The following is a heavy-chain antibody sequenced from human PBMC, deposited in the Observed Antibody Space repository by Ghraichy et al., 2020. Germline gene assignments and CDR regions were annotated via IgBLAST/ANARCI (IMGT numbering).Heavy chain of an antibody. CDR1: GESFSAYF. CDR2: INHGRST. Sequence: SETLSLTCDVYGESFSAYFRSWFRRPPARGLEWIGEINHGRSTNYYPSLNRRVTISADTYTNQFSLRLRSVTAADTAVYYCATARYCAGGSCPRYFDSWGQGTLFTVPS. V-gene: IGHV4-34*01. D-gene: IGHD2-15*01. CDR3: ATARYCAGGSCPRYFDS. J-gene: IGHJ4*03.